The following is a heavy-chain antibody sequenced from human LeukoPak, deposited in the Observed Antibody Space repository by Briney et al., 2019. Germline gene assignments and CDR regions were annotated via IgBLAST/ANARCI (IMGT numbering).Heavy chain of an antibody. CDR3: ARGRPRRFIVVVPAAFTIFDY. CDR1: GGSFSGYY. Sequence: SETLSLTCAVYGGSFSGYYWSWIRQPPGKGLEWIGEINHSGSTNYNPSLKSRVTISVDTSKNQFSLKLSSVTAADTAVYYCARGRPRRFIVVVPAAFTIFDYWGQGTLVTVSS. V-gene: IGHV4-34*01. CDR2: INHSGST. J-gene: IGHJ4*02. D-gene: IGHD2-2*01.